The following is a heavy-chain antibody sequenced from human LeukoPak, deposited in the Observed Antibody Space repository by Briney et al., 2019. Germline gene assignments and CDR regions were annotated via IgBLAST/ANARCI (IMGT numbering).Heavy chain of an antibody. V-gene: IGHV1-2*02. CDR2: INPNSGGT. Sequence: ASVKVSCKTSGYTFTDYFIHWVRQAPGQGLEWMGWINPNSGGTSYAQKFQGTVTMTRDTSISTAYMELRRLRSDDTAVYYCARGLLRGVPAANFDYWGQGTLVTVSS. D-gene: IGHD2-2*01. CDR1: GYTFTDYF. CDR3: ARGLLRGVPAANFDY. J-gene: IGHJ4*02.